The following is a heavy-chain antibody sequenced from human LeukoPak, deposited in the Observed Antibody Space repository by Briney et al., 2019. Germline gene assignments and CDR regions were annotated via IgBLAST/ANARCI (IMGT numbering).Heavy chain of an antibody. V-gene: IGHV3-48*01. J-gene: IGHJ6*03. Sequence: GGSLRLSCAASGFTFSSYSMNWVRQAPGKGLEWDSYISSSSSTIYYADSVKGRFTISRDNAKNSLYLQMNSLRAEDTAVYYCARDAIRGYYYYYYMDVWGKRTTVTVSS. CDR1: GFTFSSYS. CDR3: ARDAIRGYYYYYYMDV. CDR2: ISSSSSTI.